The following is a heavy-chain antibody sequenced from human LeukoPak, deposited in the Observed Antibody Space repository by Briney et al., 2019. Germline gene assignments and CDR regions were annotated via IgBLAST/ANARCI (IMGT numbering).Heavy chain of an antibody. CDR1: GGSISSSSYY. V-gene: IGHV4-39*07. CDR2: IYYSGST. Sequence: SETLSLTCTVSGGSISSSSYYWGWIRQPPGKGLEWIGSIYYSGSTYYNPSLKSRVTISVDTSKNQFSLKLSSVTAADTAVYYCARGQGSSSPGLEFDPWGQGTLVTVSS. J-gene: IGHJ5*02. CDR3: ARGQGSSSPGLEFDP. D-gene: IGHD6-6*01.